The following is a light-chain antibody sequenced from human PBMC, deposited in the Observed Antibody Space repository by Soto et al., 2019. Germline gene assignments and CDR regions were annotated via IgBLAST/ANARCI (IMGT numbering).Light chain of an antibody. Sequence: DIEMTQSPSSLSASVGDRITISCRASQNINTFLNWYQQKGGKAPKLLIHGASSLQSGVPLRFSGSGSGTDLSLTISSLQPEDFATYYCQQSYDTLLSFGGGTKVEIK. CDR3: QQSYDTLLS. CDR1: QNINTF. J-gene: IGKJ4*01. V-gene: IGKV1-39*01. CDR2: GAS.